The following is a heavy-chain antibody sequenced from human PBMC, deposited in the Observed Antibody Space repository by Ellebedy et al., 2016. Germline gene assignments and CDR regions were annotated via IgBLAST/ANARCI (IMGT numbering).Heavy chain of an antibody. D-gene: IGHD6-19*01. CDR1: GFTFSSYA. J-gene: IGHJ6*02. CDR2: ISYDGSNK. V-gene: IGHV3-30-3*01. Sequence: GESLKISXAASGFTFSSYAMHWVRQAPGKGLEWVAVISYDGSNKYYADSVKGRFTISRDNSKNTLYLQMNSLRAEDTAVYYCARDRDAGYSSGNGDYGMDVWGQGTTVTVSS. CDR3: ARDRDAGYSSGNGDYGMDV.